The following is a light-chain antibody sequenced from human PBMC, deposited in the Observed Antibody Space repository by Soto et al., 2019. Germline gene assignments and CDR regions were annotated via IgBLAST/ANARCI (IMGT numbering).Light chain of an antibody. Sequence: EIVMTQSPATLSVSPGERATLSCRAGQSVSSNLAWYQQKPGQAPRLLIYGASTRATGIPARFSGSGSGTEFTLTISSLQSEDFAVYYCQQYNNWPPGLTFGGGTKVDIK. CDR1: QSVSSN. J-gene: IGKJ4*01. V-gene: IGKV3-15*01. CDR2: GAS. CDR3: QQYNNWPPGLT.